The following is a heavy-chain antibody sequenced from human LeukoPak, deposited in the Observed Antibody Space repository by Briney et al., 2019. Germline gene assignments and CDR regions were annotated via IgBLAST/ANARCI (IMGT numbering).Heavy chain of an antibody. Sequence: GGSLRLSCAASGFTCSNYWMSWVRQAPGKGLEWVASIKQDGSEKHYVDSVKGRFTISRDNAKNSLYLQMNSPRADDTAVYYCARLYSSSVNFWGQGTMVTVSS. CDR1: GFTCSNYW. D-gene: IGHD6-13*01. CDR2: IKQDGSEK. CDR3: ARLYSSSVNF. J-gene: IGHJ4*02. V-gene: IGHV3-7*01.